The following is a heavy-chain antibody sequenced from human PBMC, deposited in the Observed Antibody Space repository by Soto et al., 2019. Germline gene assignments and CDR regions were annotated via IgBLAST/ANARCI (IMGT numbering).Heavy chain of an antibody. V-gene: IGHV1-2*02. CDR3: AREGGSETLQPSYNWFDT. D-gene: IGHD6-25*01. Sequence: QVQLVQSGAEVKKPGASVKVSCKASGYTFTDYHIHWVRQAPGQGLEFMGWINANNGGAGSAQQFQGRVTVPRDTSITTVYMALSNLRSDDTAGYYCAREGGSETLQPSYNWFDTWGQGTLVTVSS. J-gene: IGHJ5*02. CDR2: INANNGGA. CDR1: GYTFTDYH.